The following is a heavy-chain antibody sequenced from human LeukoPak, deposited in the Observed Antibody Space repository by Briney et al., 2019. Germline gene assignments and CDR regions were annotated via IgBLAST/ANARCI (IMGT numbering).Heavy chain of an antibody. V-gene: IGHV3-11*01. CDR2: ISSSGSTI. J-gene: IGHJ4*02. CDR1: GFTFSDYY. CDR3: ARGYYYDSSGSALDY. Sequence: GGSLRLSCAASGFTFSDYYMSWIRQAPGKGLEWVSYISSSGSTIYYADSVKGRFTISRDNAKNSLYLQMNSLGAEDTAVYYCARGYYYDSSGSALDYWGQGTLVTVSS. D-gene: IGHD3-22*01.